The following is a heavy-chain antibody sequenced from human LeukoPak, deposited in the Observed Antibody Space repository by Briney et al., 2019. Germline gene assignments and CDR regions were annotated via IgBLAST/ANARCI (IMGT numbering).Heavy chain of an antibody. D-gene: IGHD6-19*01. CDR1: GVTFSSYA. CDR2: ISGSGGST. CDR3: AKDTAVGGSPYYFEY. Sequence: GGSLRLSCRDSGVTFSSYAMSWVRQAPGKGLEWVSSISGSGGSTYDADSVKGRFTISRDNSKNTLYLQMNSLRAEDTALYYCAKDTAVGGSPYYFEYWGQGTLVTVSS. J-gene: IGHJ4*02. V-gene: IGHV3-23*01.